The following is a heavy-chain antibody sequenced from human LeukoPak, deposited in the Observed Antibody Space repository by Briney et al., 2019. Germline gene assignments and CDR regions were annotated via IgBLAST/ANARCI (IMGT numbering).Heavy chain of an antibody. V-gene: IGHV3-30*02. CDR1: GFTFSLYG. D-gene: IGHD4-11*01. CDR2: IQHDESNN. J-gene: IGHJ4*01. CDR3: ARDAQRGFDYSNSLKY. Sequence: GGSLRLSCAVSGFTFSLYGMHWVRQAPGKGLEWVAFIQHDESNNYYADSVKGRFTISRDNSKNTVYLQMNSLRTEDTAVYYCARDAQRGFDYSNSLKYWGHGTLVTVSS.